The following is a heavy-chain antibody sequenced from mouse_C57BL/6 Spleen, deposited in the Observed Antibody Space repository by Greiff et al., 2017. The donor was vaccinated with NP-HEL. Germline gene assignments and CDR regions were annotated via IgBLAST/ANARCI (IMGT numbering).Heavy chain of an antibody. J-gene: IGHJ2*01. Sequence: VKLQESGAELVRPGASVTLSCKASGYTFTDYEMHWVKQTPVHGLEWIGAIDPETGGTAYNQKFKGKAILTADKSSRTAYMELRSLTSEDSAVYYCTRNSNYVDYFDYWGQGTTLTVSS. V-gene: IGHV1-15*01. CDR1: GYTFTDYE. CDR2: IDPETGGT. CDR3: TRNSNYVDYFDY. D-gene: IGHD2-5*01.